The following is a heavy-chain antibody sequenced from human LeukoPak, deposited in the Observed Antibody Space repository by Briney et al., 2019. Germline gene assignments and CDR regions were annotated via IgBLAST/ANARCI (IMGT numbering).Heavy chain of an antibody. D-gene: IGHD3-22*01. Sequence: GGSLRLSCAASGFTFSSYGMHWVRQAPGKGLEWVAVIWYDGSNKYYADSGKGRFTSARDNSNNTVYLQMTRLRAEDTAVYYCARDQYYYDSSGYYYPATPDYWGQGTLVTVSS. CDR2: IWYDGSNK. CDR3: ARDQYYYDSSGYYYPATPDY. CDR1: GFTFSSYG. V-gene: IGHV3-33*01. J-gene: IGHJ4*02.